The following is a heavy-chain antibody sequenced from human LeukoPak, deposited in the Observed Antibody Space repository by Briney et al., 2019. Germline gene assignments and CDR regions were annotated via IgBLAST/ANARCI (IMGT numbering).Heavy chain of an antibody. Sequence: SETLSLTCTVSGGSISSSSYYWSWIRQPPGKGLEWIGYIYYSGSTNYNPSLKSRVTISVDTSKNQFSLKLSSVTAADTAVYYCARAGDTAMVFRDFDYWGQGTLVTVSS. D-gene: IGHD5-18*01. CDR1: GGSISSSSYY. CDR2: IYYSGST. J-gene: IGHJ4*02. CDR3: ARAGDTAMVFRDFDY. V-gene: IGHV4-61*01.